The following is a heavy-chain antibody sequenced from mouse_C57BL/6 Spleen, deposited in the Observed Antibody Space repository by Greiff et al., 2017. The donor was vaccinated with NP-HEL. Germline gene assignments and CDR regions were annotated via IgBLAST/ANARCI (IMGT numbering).Heavy chain of an antibody. J-gene: IGHJ3*01. V-gene: IGHV1-9*01. CDR3: ARSHSSGYRFAY. Sequence: QVQLKESGAELMKPGASVKLSCKATGYTFTGYWIEWVKQRPGHGLEWIGEILPGSGSTNYNEKFKGKATFTADTSSNTAYMQLSSLTTEDSAIYYCARSHSSGYRFAYWGQGTLVTVSA. CDR1: GYTFTGYW. CDR2: ILPGSGST. D-gene: IGHD3-2*02.